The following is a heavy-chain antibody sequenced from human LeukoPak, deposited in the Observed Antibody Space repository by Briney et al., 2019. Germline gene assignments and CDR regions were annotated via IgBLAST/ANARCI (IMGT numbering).Heavy chain of an antibody. J-gene: IGHJ5*02. CDR2: IIPIFGTA. Sequence: ASVKVSCKASGGTFSSYAISWVRQATGQGLEWMGGIIPIFGTANYAQKFQGRVTITADESTSTAYMEQSSLRSENTAVYYRARSVYYDILTGGPNWFDPWGQGTLVTVSS. CDR1: GGTFSSYA. CDR3: ARSVYYDILTGGPNWFDP. D-gene: IGHD3-9*01. V-gene: IGHV1-69*13.